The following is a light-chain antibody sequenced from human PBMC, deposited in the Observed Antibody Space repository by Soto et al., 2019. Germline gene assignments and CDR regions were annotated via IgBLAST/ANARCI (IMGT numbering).Light chain of an antibody. J-gene: IGKJ1*01. CDR1: QGIGND. V-gene: IGKV1-17*01. CDR3: LQHNSYPWT. CDR2: AAS. Sequence: DIQMTQSPSSLSASVGDRVTITCRASQGIGNDLGWYQQKPGKAPKRLIYAASSLQSGVPSRFSGSGSGTEFTLTISSLQPEDFAIYYCLQHNSYPWTFGQGTKVEIK.